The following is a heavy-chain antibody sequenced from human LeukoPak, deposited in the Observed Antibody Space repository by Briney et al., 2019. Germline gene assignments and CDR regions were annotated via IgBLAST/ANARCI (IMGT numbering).Heavy chain of an antibody. Sequence: ASVKVSCKASGYTFTSYGISWVRQAPGQGLEWMGWMNPNSGNTGYAQKFQGRVTMTRNTSISTAYMELSSLRSEDTAVYYCARGGTYYDFWSGYPLNGMDVWGQGTTVTVSS. CDR3: ARGGTYYDFWSGYPLNGMDV. CDR2: MNPNSGNT. V-gene: IGHV1-8*02. J-gene: IGHJ6*02. CDR1: GYTFTSYG. D-gene: IGHD3-3*01.